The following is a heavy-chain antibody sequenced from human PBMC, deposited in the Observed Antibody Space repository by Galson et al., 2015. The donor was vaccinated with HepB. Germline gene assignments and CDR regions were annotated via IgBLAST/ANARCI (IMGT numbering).Heavy chain of an antibody. D-gene: IGHD3-22*01. J-gene: IGHJ4*02. Sequence: QSGAEVKKPGESLRISCKGSGYSFTSYWIVWVRQMPGKALEWMGIIYPGDSETRYSPSFQGQVTLSADKSTSTAYLQWSSLKASDTAIYYCARLFYDTNGYPDYWGQGTLVTVSS. CDR1: GYSFTSYW. V-gene: IGHV5-51*01. CDR3: ARLFYDTNGYPDY. CDR2: IYPGDSET.